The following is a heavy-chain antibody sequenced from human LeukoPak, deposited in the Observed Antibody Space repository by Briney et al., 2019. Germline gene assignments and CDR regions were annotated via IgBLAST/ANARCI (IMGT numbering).Heavy chain of an antibody. V-gene: IGHV3-7*01. CDR3: ARVGDCSGGSCYSGGLYYYYYYMDV. J-gene: IGHJ6*03. CDR2: IKQDGSEK. Sequence: GGSLRLSCAASGFTFSNYWVSWLRQAPGKGLEWVANIKQDGSEKYYVDSVKGRFTISRDNAKNSLYLQMNSLRAEDTAVYYCARVGDCSGGSCYSGGLYYYYYYMDVWGKGTTVTVSS. CDR1: GFTFSNYW. D-gene: IGHD2-15*01.